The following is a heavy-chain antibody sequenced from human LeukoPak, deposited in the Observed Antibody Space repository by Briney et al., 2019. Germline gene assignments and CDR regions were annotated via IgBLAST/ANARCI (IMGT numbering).Heavy chain of an antibody. D-gene: IGHD6-13*01. Sequence: VASVKVSCKASRYTFINYYIYWVRQAPGQGLEWMGWINPDSGGTNYAQKFQGRVTMTRDTSITTAYMELRSLRSDDTAVYYCARDNPPQLAAAGHGGIDYWGQGTLVTVSS. CDR3: ARDNPPQLAAAGHGGIDY. CDR1: RYTFINYY. V-gene: IGHV1-2*02. CDR2: INPDSGGT. J-gene: IGHJ4*02.